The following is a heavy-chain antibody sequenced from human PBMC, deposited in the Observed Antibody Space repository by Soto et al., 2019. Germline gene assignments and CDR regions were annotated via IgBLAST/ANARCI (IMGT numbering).Heavy chain of an antibody. CDR1: GGTFSSYA. D-gene: IGHD3-10*01. CDR2: IIPIFGTA. CDR3: YYYGSGSRPHPAYYGMDV. V-gene: IGHV1-69*13. J-gene: IGHJ6*02. Sequence: SVKVSCKASGGTFSSYAISWVRQAPGQGLEWMGGIIPIFGTANYAQKFQGRVTITADESTSTAYMELSSLRSEDTAVYYCYYYGSGSRPHPAYYGMDVWGQGTTVTVSS.